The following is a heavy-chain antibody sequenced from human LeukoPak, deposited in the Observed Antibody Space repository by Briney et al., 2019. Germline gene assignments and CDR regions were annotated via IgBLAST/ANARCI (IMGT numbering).Heavy chain of an antibody. Sequence: GGSLRLSCAASGFTFSNAWMSWVRQAPGKGLEWVGRIKSKTDGGTTDYAAPVKGRFTISRDDSKNTLYLQMNSLKTEDTAVYYCTTDPGGLEWLLYKGAFDYWGQGTLVTVSS. CDR3: TTDPGGLEWLLYKGAFDY. CDR2: IKSKTDGGTT. D-gene: IGHD3-3*01. CDR1: GFTFSNAW. J-gene: IGHJ4*02. V-gene: IGHV3-15*01.